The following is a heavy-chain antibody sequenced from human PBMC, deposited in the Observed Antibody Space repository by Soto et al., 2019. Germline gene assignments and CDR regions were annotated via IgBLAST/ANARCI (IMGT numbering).Heavy chain of an antibody. CDR3: ARESPSDHYDILTGEPAPDY. J-gene: IGHJ4*02. Sequence: ETLSLTCTVSGGSISSYYWSWIRQPAGKGLEWIGRIYTSGSTNYNPSLKSRVTMSVDTSKNQFSLKLSSVTAADTAVYYCARESPSDHYDILTGEPAPDYWGQGTLVTVSS. CDR1: GGSISSYY. V-gene: IGHV4-4*07. CDR2: IYTSGST. D-gene: IGHD3-9*01.